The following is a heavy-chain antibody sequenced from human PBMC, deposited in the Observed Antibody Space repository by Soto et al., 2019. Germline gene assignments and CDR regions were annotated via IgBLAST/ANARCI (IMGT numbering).Heavy chain of an antibody. CDR3: ARIYYGSGSYYQLYYYYYYMDV. D-gene: IGHD3-10*01. CDR1: GYTFTSYD. V-gene: IGHV1-8*01. CDR2: MNPNSGNT. Sequence: GASVKVSCKASGYTFTSYDINWVRQATGQGLEWMGWMNPNSGNTGYAQKFQGRVTMTRNTSISTAYMELSSLRSEDTAVYYCARIYYGSGSYYQLYYYYYYMDVWGKGTTVTVSS. J-gene: IGHJ6*03.